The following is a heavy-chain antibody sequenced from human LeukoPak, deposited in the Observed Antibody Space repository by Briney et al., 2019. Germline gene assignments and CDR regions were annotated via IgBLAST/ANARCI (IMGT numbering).Heavy chain of an antibody. Sequence: PGGSLRLSCAASGFTFSSYSMNSVPQAPGEGLEWVSSISSSSSYINYADSVKGRFTISRDNAKNSLYLQMNSLRAEDTAVYYCARGESGWYSAYYYYGMDGWGKGTTVTVSS. CDR2: ISSSSSYI. V-gene: IGHV3-21*01. D-gene: IGHD6-19*01. CDR3: ARGESGWYSAYYYYGMDG. J-gene: IGHJ6*04. CDR1: GFTFSSYS.